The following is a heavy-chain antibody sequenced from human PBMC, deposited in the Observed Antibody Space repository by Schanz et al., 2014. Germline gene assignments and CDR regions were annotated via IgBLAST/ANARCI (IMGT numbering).Heavy chain of an antibody. J-gene: IGHJ4*02. Sequence: DVQLLESGGGLVQPGGSLRLSCAASGFTFTNYAMTWVRQAPGKGLEWVSGISGSGGSTYDADSVKGRFTISRDNSKNTLYLQMNSLRAEDTAVYYCAKDHAGSDILTALGNWGQGTLVTVSS. CDR1: GFTFTNYA. CDR2: ISGSGGST. CDR3: AKDHAGSDILTALGN. D-gene: IGHD3-9*01. V-gene: IGHV3-23*01.